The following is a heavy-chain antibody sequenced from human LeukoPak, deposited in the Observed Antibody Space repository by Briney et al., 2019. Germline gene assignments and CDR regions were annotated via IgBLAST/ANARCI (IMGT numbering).Heavy chain of an antibody. CDR2: ISAYNGDT. V-gene: IGHV1-18*04. J-gene: IGHJ4*02. CDR3: ARDRGYHDSSGPDY. D-gene: IGHD3-22*01. CDR1: GYTFTGYY. Sequence: ASVKVSCKASGYTFTGYYMHWVRQAPGQGLEWMGWISAYNGDTNYAQKVQGRVTMTTDTSTNTAYMDLRSLRSDDTAVYYCARDRGYHDSSGPDYWGQGTLVTVSS.